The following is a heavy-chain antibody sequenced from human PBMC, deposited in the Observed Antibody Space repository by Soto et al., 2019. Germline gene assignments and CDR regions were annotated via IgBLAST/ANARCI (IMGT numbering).Heavy chain of an antibody. V-gene: IGHV4-34*01. J-gene: IGHJ4*02. Sequence: WTWIRQTPGKGLQWIGQINHSGSANYNPSLKSRVTISVHTSNSQFSLELSSVTAADTAVYYCARGLITGSQYSGGWHYFDSWGQGTQVTVSS. CDR2: INHSGSA. D-gene: IGHD1-26*01. CDR3: ARGLITGSQYSGGWHYFDS.